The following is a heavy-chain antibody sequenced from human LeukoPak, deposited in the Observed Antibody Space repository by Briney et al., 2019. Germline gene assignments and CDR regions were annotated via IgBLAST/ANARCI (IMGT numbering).Heavy chain of an antibody. J-gene: IGHJ4*02. Sequence: QLGGSLRLSCAASGFPFSSYSMTWVRQAPGKGLEWVANIKPDGTTKFYVDSVKGRFTISRDNALNSLYLQMNSLRAEDTAIYYCARSIPYGTTWYGRSDYWGQGTLVTVSS. CDR2: IKPDGTTK. CDR3: ARSIPYGTTWYGRSDY. CDR1: GFPFSSYS. D-gene: IGHD6-13*01. V-gene: IGHV3-7*03.